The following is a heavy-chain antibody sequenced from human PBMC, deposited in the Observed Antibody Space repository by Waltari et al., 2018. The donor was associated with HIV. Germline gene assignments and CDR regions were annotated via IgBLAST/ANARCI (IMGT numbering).Heavy chain of an antibody. J-gene: IGHJ4*02. CDR2: ISSSGSFI. D-gene: IGHD6-19*01. CDR1: GFTFSSYE. CDR3: ARLPVAGTGGFDY. Sequence: EVQLVESGGGLVQPGGSLGLSCADSGFTFSSYEMTWVRQAPGKGLEGVSYISSSGSFIYYADSVKGRFTISRDNAKNSLYLQMNSLRAEDTAVYYCARLPVAGTGGFDYWGQGTLVTVSS. V-gene: IGHV3-48*03.